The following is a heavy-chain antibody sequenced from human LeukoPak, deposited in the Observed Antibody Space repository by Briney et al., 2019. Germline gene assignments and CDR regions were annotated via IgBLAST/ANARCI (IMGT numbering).Heavy chain of an antibody. J-gene: IGHJ5*02. Sequence: GESLRISCKGSGYSFTNYWIGWVRQTPGKGLEWMGIIYPGDSDTRYSPSFQGQVTISADKSISTAYLQWSSLKASDTAMYYCARHGCSTTSCAQFDPWGQGTLVTVSS. V-gene: IGHV5-51*01. CDR3: ARHGCSTTSCAQFDP. CDR1: GYSFTNYW. CDR2: IYPGDSDT. D-gene: IGHD2-2*01.